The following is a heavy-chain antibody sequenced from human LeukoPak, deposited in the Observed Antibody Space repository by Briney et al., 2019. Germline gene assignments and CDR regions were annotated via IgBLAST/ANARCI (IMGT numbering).Heavy chain of an antibody. D-gene: IGHD2-15*01. Sequence: GESLQISCKCSGYNFTSNWIGWVRQMPGKGLEWMGILYPGDSETTYSPSFQGQVTISADKSITTAYLQWDSLKASDTAMYYCARHPWRIKVADDWGQGTLVTVSS. J-gene: IGHJ4*02. CDR2: LYPGDSET. V-gene: IGHV5-51*01. CDR3: ARHPWRIKVADD. CDR1: GYNFTSNW.